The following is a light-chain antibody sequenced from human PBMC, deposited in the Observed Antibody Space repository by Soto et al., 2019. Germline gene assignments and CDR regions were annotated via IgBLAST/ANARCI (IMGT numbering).Light chain of an antibody. Sequence: EIVMTPAPATLSVSPGDRATLSCRASQSVSSRYLAWYQQKPGHAPRLLISGASTRATGIPDRFSGSGSGTDFTLTISRLEPEDFAVCYCEQYGNSRWTFGQGTKVDIK. CDR3: EQYGNSRWT. CDR1: QSVSSRY. J-gene: IGKJ1*01. V-gene: IGKV3-20*01. CDR2: GAS.